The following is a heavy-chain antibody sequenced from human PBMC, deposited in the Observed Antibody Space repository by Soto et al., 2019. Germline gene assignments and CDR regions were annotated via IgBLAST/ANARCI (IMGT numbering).Heavy chain of an antibody. Sequence: ASVKVSCKASGYTFTSYAMHWVRQAPGQRLEWMGWINAGNGNTKYSQKFQGRVTITRDTSASTAYMELSSLRSEDTAVYYCARPTARDSDFWSGYYTEFDYWGQGTLVTVSS. CDR3: ARPTARDSDFWSGYYTEFDY. D-gene: IGHD3-3*01. J-gene: IGHJ4*02. CDR1: GYTFTSYA. V-gene: IGHV1-3*01. CDR2: INAGNGNT.